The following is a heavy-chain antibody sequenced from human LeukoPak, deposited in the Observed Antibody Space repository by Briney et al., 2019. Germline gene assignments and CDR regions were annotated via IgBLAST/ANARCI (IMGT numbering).Heavy chain of an antibody. CDR3: ARDRSSSWYGGVSDY. CDR2: ISAYNGNT. CDR1: GYTFTSYG. J-gene: IGHJ4*02. V-gene: IGHV1-18*01. Sequence: ASVKVSCKASGYTFTSYGISWVRQAPGQGLEWMGWISAYNGNTNYAQKLQGRVTMTTDTSTSTAYMELRSLRSDDTAVYYCARDRSSSWYGGVSDYWGQGTLVTVSS. D-gene: IGHD6-13*01.